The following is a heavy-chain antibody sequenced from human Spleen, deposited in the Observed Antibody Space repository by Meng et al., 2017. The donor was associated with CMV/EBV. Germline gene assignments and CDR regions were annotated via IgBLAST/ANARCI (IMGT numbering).Heavy chain of an antibody. Sequence: FTFADHTMHSVRQGPGKGLEWVSLIPWDGASTYYADSVKGRFTISRDNGKNSLYLQMNSLQTEDTAVYFCARGNYYYGSGSYSLFDYWGQGALVTVSS. V-gene: IGHV3-43*01. CDR2: IPWDGAST. CDR3: ARGNYYYGSGSYSLFDY. D-gene: IGHD3-10*01. CDR1: FTFADHT. J-gene: IGHJ4*02.